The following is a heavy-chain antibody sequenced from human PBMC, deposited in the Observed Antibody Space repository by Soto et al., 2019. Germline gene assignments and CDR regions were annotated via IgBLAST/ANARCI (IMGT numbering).Heavy chain of an antibody. CDR1: GYTFTGYY. V-gene: IGHV1-2*04. CDR3: ARDRGGNRIAAAGTWYNWFDP. D-gene: IGHD6-13*01. CDR2: INPNSGGT. J-gene: IGHJ5*02. Sequence: ASVKVSFKASGYTFTGYYVHWVRQAPGQGLEWMGWINPNSGGTNYAQKFQGWVTMTRDTSISTAYMELSRLRSDDTAVYYCARDRGGNRIAAAGTWYNWFDPWGQGTLVTVSS.